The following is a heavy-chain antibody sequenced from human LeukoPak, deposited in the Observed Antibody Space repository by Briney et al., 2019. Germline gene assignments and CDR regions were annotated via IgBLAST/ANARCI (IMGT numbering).Heavy chain of an antibody. V-gene: IGHV3-9*01. CDR1: GFTFDDYA. CDR2: ISWNSGSI. Sequence: SLRLSCAASGFTFDDYAMHWVRQAPGKGLEWVSGISWNSGSIGYADSVKGRFTISRDNAKNSLYLQMNSLRAEDTALYYCAKGSSYYYDSSGYLSTVDYWGQGTLVTVSS. J-gene: IGHJ4*02. CDR3: AKGSSYYYDSSGYLSTVDY. D-gene: IGHD3-22*01.